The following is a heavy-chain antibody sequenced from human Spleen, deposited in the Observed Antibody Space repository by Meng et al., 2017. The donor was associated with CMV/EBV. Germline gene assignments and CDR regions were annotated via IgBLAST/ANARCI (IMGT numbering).Heavy chain of an antibody. J-gene: IGHJ5*02. Sequence: SETLSLTCSVSGGSVSSSTYYWSWIRQPPGKGLEWIGYTYSSGSTNYNPSLKSRVTLSVDTSNNHFSLRLSSVTAADTAVYYCARDYYYDSSGYLTWGQGTLVTVSS. D-gene: IGHD3-22*01. CDR1: GGSVSSSTYY. CDR2: TYSSGST. CDR3: ARDYYYDSSGYLT. V-gene: IGHV4-61*01.